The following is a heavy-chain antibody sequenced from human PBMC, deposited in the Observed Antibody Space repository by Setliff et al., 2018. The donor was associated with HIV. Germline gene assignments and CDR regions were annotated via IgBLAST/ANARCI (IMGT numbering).Heavy chain of an antibody. Sequence: PSETLSLTCTVSGDSVSSASYYWSWIRQPPGKGLEWIGYIYYSGTTKYNPSLKSRVTISVDTSKNQFSLKLSFVTAADTAVYYCASEAWTSYRSSSGYYYYYMDVWGKGTTVTVS. J-gene: IGHJ6*03. CDR1: GDSVSSASYY. D-gene: IGHD6-6*01. CDR3: ASEAWTSYRSSSGYYYYYMDV. CDR2: IYYSGTT. V-gene: IGHV4-61*01.